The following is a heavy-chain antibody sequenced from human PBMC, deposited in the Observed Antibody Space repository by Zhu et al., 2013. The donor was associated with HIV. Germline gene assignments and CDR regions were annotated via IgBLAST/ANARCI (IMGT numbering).Heavy chain of an antibody. V-gene: IGHV1-2*02. CDR3: ARDVDTAMVTTDY. D-gene: IGHD5-18*01. Sequence: QVQLVQSGAEVKKPGSSVKVSCKASGGTFSSYAISWVRQAPGQGLEWMGWINPNSGGTNYAQKFQGRVTMTRDTSISTAYMELSRLRSDDTAVYYCARDVDTAMVTTDYWGQGTLVTVSS. J-gene: IGHJ4*02. CDR1: GGTFSSYA. CDR2: INPNSGGT.